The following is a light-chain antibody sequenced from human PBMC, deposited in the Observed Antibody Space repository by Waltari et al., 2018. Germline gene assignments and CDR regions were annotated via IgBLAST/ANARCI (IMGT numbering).Light chain of an antibody. CDR3: QQYYDIPVT. Sequence: DIVMTQSPDSLPVSLGERATLNCKSSQSVLYNTDNKNYLAWYQQKPGQSPKLLIYWASTRESGVPDRFSGSWSGTDFTLTISGLQADDAAIYFCQQYYDIPVTFCQGTRLEIK. J-gene: IGKJ2*01. V-gene: IGKV4-1*01. CDR1: QSVLYNTDNKNY. CDR2: WAS.